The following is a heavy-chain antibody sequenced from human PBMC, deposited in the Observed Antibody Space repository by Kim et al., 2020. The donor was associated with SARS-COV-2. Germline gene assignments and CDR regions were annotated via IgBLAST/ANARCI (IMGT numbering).Heavy chain of an antibody. V-gene: IGHV4-38-2*02. D-gene: IGHD6-13*01. CDR1: GYAISSGYY. CDR3: ARGFGSTRSFDY. Sequence: SETLSLTCSVSGYAISSGYYWGWIRQPPGKGLEWIESIYHSGSTYCNPSLKSRVTMSVDTSKNQFSLKLSSVTAADTAAYYWARGFGSTRSFDYWGQGTL. CDR2: IYHSGST. J-gene: IGHJ4*02.